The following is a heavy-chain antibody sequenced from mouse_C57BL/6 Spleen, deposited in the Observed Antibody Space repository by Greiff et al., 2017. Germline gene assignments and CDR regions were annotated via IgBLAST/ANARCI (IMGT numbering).Heavy chain of an antibody. CDR1: GYSITSGYY. CDR2: ISYDGSN. D-gene: IGHD2-3*01. Sequence: EVKLQESGPGLVKPSQSLSLTCSVTGYSITSGYYWNWIRQFPGNKLEWMGYISYDGSNNYNPSLKNRISITRDTSKNQFFLKLNSVTTEDTATYYCARGGIYDGYVYYAMDYWGQGTSVTVSS. J-gene: IGHJ4*01. V-gene: IGHV3-6*01. CDR3: ARGGIYDGYVYYAMDY.